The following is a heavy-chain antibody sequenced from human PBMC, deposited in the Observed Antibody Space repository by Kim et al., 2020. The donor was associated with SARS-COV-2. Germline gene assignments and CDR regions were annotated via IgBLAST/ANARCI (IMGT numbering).Heavy chain of an antibody. CDR1: GFTFSIYA. CDR3: AKGVRQWLVDF. J-gene: IGHJ4*02. Sequence: GGSLRLSCAASGFTFSIYAMSWVRQAPGKGLEWVSAISGSGSGGNTFYADSVKGRFTISRDNPKNTLYLQMNSLRAEDTAVYYCAKGVRQWLVDFWGQGTLVTVSS. V-gene: IGHV3-23*01. D-gene: IGHD6-19*01. CDR2: ISGSGSGGNT.